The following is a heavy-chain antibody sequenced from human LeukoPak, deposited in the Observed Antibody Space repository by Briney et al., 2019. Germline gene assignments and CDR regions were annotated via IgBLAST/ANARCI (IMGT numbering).Heavy chain of an antibody. V-gene: IGHV1-69*13. CDR1: GGTFSSYA. CDR2: IIPIFGTA. Sequence: SVKVSCKASGGTFSSYAISWVRQAPGQGLEWMGGIIPIFGTANYAQKFQGRVTITADESTSTAYMELSSLRSEDTAVYYCARVRSGTTHYYYYYMDVWGKGTTVTISS. J-gene: IGHJ6*03. CDR3: ARVRSGTTHYYYYYMDV. D-gene: IGHD1-1*01.